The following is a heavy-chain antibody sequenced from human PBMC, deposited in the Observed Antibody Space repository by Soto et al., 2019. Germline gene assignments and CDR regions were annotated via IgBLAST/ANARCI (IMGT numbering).Heavy chain of an antibody. D-gene: IGHD6-19*01. CDR2: ISYDGSNK. CDR1: GFTFSSYA. J-gene: IGHJ5*02. V-gene: IGHV3-30-3*01. CDR3: ARDKVVAGTGYNWFDP. Sequence: GGSLRLSCAASGFTFSSYAMHWVRQAPGKGLEWVAVISYDGSNKYYADSVKGRFTISRDNSKNTLYLQMNSLRAEDTAVYYCARDKVVAGTGYNWFDPWGQGTLVTVSS.